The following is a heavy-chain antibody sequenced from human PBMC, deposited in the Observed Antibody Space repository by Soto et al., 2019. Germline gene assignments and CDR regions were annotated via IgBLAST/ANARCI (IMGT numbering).Heavy chain of an antibody. CDR2: IIPIVPTP. CDR3: ARVSYTFWSRYHDYGIDV. J-gene: IGHJ6*02. CDR1: GGAFSSYA. V-gene: IGHV1-69*06. D-gene: IGHD3-3*01. Sequence: QVRLVQSGAEVKKPGSSVKVSCAASGGAFSSYAVTWVRRAPGQGLEWMRGIIPIVPTPNYAQKFQGRLTISADKSTSTSYRELTSLTSADTGVYYCARVSYTFWSRYHDYGIDVWGQGTPVIVSS.